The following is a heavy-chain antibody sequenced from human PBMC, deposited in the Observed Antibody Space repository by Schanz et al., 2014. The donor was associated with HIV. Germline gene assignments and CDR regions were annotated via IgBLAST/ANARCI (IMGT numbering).Heavy chain of an antibody. V-gene: IGHV3-30-3*02. D-gene: IGHD4-4*01. CDR2: KSHDGSNK. CDR3: ANDPELTTITGYLDS. J-gene: IGHJ4*02. CDR1: GFTSRNFP. Sequence: QVQLVESGGAVVQPGGALSLSCAVSGFTSRNFPLHWVRQAPDRGRGGGAVKSHDGSNKHYADSVKGRFTISRDNSKNALYLQMNRLRAEDTALYFCANDPELTTITGYLDSWGQGTLVTVSS.